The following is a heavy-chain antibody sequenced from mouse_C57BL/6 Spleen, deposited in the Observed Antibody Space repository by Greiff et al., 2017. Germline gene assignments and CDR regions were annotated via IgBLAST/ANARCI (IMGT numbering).Heavy chain of an antibody. J-gene: IGHJ4*01. Sequence: LVESGAELARPGASVKLSCKASGSTFTSYGISWVKQRTGQGLEWIGEIYPRSGNTYYNAKFKGKATLTADKSSTTAYMELRSLTSEDSAVYYCARAVYYVYVSSDAMDCWGQGASVTVSS. D-gene: IGHD2-2*01. CDR2: IYPRSGNT. CDR3: ARAVYYVYVSSDAMDC. CDR1: GSTFTSYG. V-gene: IGHV1-81*01.